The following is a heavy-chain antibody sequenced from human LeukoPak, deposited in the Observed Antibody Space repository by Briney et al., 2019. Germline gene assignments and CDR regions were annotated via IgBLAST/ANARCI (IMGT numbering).Heavy chain of an antibody. J-gene: IGHJ4*02. CDR3: AKDLEAVPAAIFDY. D-gene: IGHD2-2*01. V-gene: IGHV3-23*01. Sequence: GGSLRLSCAASRFTFSSYAMSWVRQAPGKGLEWVSAISGSGGSTYYADSVKGRFTISRDNSKNTLYLQMNSLRAEDTAVYYCAKDLEAVPAAIFDYWGQGTLVTVSS. CDR2: ISGSGGST. CDR1: RFTFSSYA.